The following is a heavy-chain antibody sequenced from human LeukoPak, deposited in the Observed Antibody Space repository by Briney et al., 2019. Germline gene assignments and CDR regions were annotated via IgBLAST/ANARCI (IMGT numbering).Heavy chain of an antibody. Sequence: ASVMVSCKASGYTFTSYGISWVRQAPGQGLEWMGWISAYNGNTNYAQKLQGRVIMTTDTSTSTAYIELRSLRSDDTAVYYCARVRNWGSYYYYYMDVWGKGTTVTVSS. CDR2: ISAYNGNT. CDR3: ARVRNWGSYYYYYMDV. D-gene: IGHD7-27*01. CDR1: GYTFTSYG. V-gene: IGHV1-18*01. J-gene: IGHJ6*03.